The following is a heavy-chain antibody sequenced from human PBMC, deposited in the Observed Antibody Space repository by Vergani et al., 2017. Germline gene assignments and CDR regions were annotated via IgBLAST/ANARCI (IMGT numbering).Heavy chain of an antibody. CDR2: IRSDEHHQ. CDR1: GFTFSDFG. J-gene: IGHJ4*02. CDR3: VKDDPSLDH. Sequence: QVHLVESGGGVVQSGGSLRLSCVASGFTFSDFGMHWVRQTPGEGLECVEFIRSDEHHQYYGDSVKGRFTISRDNSKNTVYLQMTGLRVEDTAVYYCVKDDPSLDHWGQGTLVTVSS. V-gene: IGHV3-30*02.